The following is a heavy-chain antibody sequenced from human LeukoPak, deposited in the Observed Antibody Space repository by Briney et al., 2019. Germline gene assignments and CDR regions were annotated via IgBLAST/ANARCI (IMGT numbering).Heavy chain of an antibody. Sequence: PSGTLSLTCTVSGDSINSLDLWSWVRQPPGKGLEWIGEINHSGSTNYNPSLKSRVTISVDTSKNQFSLKLSSVTAADTAVYYCARVTMVRGVILIVWFDPWGQGTLVTVSS. J-gene: IGHJ5*02. V-gene: IGHV4-4*02. CDR3: ARVTMVRGVILIVWFDP. CDR2: INHSGST. CDR1: GDSINSLDL. D-gene: IGHD3-10*01.